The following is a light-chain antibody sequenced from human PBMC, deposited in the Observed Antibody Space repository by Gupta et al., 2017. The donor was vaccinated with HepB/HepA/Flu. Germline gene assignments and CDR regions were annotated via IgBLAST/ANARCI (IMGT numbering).Light chain of an antibody. V-gene: IGKV1-39*01. CDR1: QSISSY. Sequence: DIQMTQSPSSLSASVGDRVTITCRASQSISSYLNWYQQKPGKVPKLLIYAASRLQSGVPSRFSGSGSGTDFTLTISSLQPEDFATYYCQQRYSTPFTFGHGTKVDIK. CDR2: AAS. J-gene: IGKJ3*01. CDR3: QQRYSTPFT.